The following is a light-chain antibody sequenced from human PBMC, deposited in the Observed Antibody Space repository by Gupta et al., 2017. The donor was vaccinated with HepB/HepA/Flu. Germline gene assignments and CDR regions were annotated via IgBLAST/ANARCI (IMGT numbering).Light chain of an antibody. CDR2: GKN. J-gene: IGLJ1*01. CDR3: NARDSSGSHV. V-gene: IGLV3-19*01. CDR1: SLRSYY. Sequence: SSELTQDPAVSVALGQSVMITCQGDSLRSYYASWYQQKQGQAPVLVIYGKNNRPSGIPDRFSGSSSRSTASLTITGAQAEDEADYYCNARDSSGSHVFGTGTKVTVL.